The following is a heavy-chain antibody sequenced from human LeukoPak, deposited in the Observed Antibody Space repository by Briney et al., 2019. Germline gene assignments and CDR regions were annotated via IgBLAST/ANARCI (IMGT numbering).Heavy chain of an antibody. J-gene: IGHJ4*02. D-gene: IGHD6-13*01. CDR1: GFTFSSYA. Sequence: GGSLRLSCAASGFTFSSYAMSWVRQAPGKGLEWVSVISGSGGSTDYADSVKGRSTISRDNSKNTLYLQMNSLRAEDTAVYYCAKLERLRVAAAGVDYWGQGTLVTVSS. CDR2: ISGSGGST. CDR3: AKLERLRVAAAGVDY. V-gene: IGHV3-23*01.